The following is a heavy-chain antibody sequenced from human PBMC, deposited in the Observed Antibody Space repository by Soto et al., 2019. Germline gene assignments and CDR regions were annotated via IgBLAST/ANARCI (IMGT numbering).Heavy chain of an antibody. CDR3: VKEGIAAARVFDY. J-gene: IGHJ4*02. CDR1: GFTFSSYA. V-gene: IGHV3-64D*08. D-gene: IGHD6-13*01. CDR2: ISSNGGST. Sequence: GGSLRLSCSASGFTFSSYAMHWVRQAPGKGLEYVSAISSNGGSTYYADSVKGRFTISRDNSKNTLYLQMSSLRAEDTAVYYCVKEGIAAARVFDYWGQGTLVTVSS.